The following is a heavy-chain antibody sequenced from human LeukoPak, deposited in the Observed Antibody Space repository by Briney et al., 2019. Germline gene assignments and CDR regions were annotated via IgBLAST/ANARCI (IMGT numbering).Heavy chain of an antibody. CDR2: IKQDGSEK. D-gene: IGHD2-2*01. CDR1: GFTFSSYW. J-gene: IGHJ6*03. V-gene: IGHV3-7*01. Sequence: PGGSLRLSCAASGFTFSSYWMSWVRQAPWKGLEWVANIKQDGSEKYYVDSVKGRLTISRDNAKNSLYLQMNSLRAEDTAVYYCARHIVVVPAAPKPMDVWGKGTTVTVSS. CDR3: ARHIVVVPAAPKPMDV.